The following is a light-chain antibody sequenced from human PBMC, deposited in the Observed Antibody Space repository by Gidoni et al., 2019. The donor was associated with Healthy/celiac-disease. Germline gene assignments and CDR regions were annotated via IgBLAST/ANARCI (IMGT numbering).Light chain of an antibody. J-gene: IGKJ4*01. CDR2: GAS. V-gene: IGKV3-15*01. CDR1: QSVSSN. CDR3: QQYNNWPPGLT. Sequence: EIVMTHSPATLSVSPRERATLACRARQSVSSNLAWYQQKPGQAPRPLIYGASTRATGIPARFSGSGSGTEFTLTISSLQSEDFAFYYCQQYNNWPPGLTFGGGTKVEIK.